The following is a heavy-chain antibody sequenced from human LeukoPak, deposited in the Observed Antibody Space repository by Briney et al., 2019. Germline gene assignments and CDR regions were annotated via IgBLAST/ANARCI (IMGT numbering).Heavy chain of an antibody. CDR2: IYYTGST. D-gene: IGHD1-14*01. J-gene: IGHJ4*02. V-gene: IGHV4-61*01. CDR1: NGSVSSGSYY. Sequence: PSETPSLTCTVSNGSVSSGSYYWSWIRQPPGKGLEWIGYIYYTGSTNYNPSLKSRVTISIDTSKNQFSLKLTSVTTADTAVYYCASLKITRDFDYWGQGTLVTVSS. CDR3: ASLKITRDFDY.